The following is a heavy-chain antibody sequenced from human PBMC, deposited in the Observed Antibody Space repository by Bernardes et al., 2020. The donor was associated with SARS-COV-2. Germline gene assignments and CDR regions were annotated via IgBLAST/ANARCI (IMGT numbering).Heavy chain of an antibody. Sequence: SLRLSCAASGFTFNDYYMSWIRQAPGKGLEWVAYIDPASIYTDYADSVKGRFTISRDNANNSVYLQMNSLRAEDTAMYFCARDMFPSNWGSAGYWGQGTLVTVSS. CDR1: GFTFNDYY. V-gene: IGHV3-11*06. CDR2: IDPASIYT. CDR3: ARDMFPSNWGSAGY. J-gene: IGHJ4*02. D-gene: IGHD7-27*01.